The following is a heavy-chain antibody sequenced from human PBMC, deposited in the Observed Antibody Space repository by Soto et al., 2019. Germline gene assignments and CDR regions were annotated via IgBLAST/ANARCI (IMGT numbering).Heavy chain of an antibody. CDR3: ERVHPHIAAQGGRYYYYYGMDV. J-gene: IGHJ6*02. CDR2: ISAYNGNT. Sequence: QVQLVQSGAEVKKPGASVKVSCKASGYTFTSYGISWVRQAPGQGLEWMGWISAYNGNTNYAQKLQGRVTMTTDTSTSTAYMELRSLRSDDTAVYYCERVHPHIAAQGGRYYYYYGMDVWGQGTTVTVSS. V-gene: IGHV1-18*01. D-gene: IGHD6-13*01. CDR1: GYTFTSYG.